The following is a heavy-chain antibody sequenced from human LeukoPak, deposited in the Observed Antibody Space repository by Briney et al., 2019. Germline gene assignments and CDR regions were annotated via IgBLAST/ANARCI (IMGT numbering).Heavy chain of an antibody. J-gene: IGHJ4*02. CDR2: INPNSGGT. CDR1: GYTFTGYY. Sequence: ASVKVSCKASGYTFTGYYMHWVRQAPGRGLEWMGRINPNSGGTNYAQKFQGRVTMTRDTSISTAYMELSRLRSDDTAVYYCARRREGTTGTTSTLYFDYWGQGTLVTVSS. V-gene: IGHV1-2*06. D-gene: IGHD1-1*01. CDR3: ARRREGTTGTTSTLYFDY.